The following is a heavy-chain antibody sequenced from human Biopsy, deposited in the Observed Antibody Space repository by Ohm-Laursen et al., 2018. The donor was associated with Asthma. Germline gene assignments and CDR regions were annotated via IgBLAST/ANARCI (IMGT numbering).Heavy chain of an antibody. V-gene: IGHV3-30*18. J-gene: IGHJ6*02. CDR2: ISYTGAIK. CDR1: GFMFRSFG. CDR3: AKDRNDYGGSNDYYGLDV. Sequence: SLRLSCSASGFMFRSFGMHWVRQAPGKGLEWVALISYTGAIKYYADSVKGRFIISGDNSKNTVYLQMNSLGADDTAVYYCAKDRNDYGGSNDYYGLDVWGPGTTVTVSS. D-gene: IGHD4-23*01.